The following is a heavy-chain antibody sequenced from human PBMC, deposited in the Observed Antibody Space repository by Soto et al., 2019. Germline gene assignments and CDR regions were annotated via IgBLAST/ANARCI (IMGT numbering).Heavy chain of an antibody. V-gene: IGHV4-30-4*01. Sequence: QVQLQESGPGLVKPSQTLSLTCTVSGGSISSGDYYWSWIRQPPGKGLEWIGYIYYSGSTYYNPSLKSRVTRSVDTSKNQFSLKLSSVTAADTAVYYCARDWGNDIVVVPAAPGWFDPWGQGTLVPVSS. J-gene: IGHJ5*02. CDR1: GGSISSGDYY. CDR2: IYYSGST. CDR3: ARDWGNDIVVVPAAPGWFDP. D-gene: IGHD2-2*01.